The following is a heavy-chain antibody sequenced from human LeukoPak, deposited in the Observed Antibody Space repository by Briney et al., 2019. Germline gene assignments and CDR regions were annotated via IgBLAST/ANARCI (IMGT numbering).Heavy chain of an antibody. CDR1: GYTFTGYY. J-gene: IGHJ4*02. D-gene: IGHD5-24*01. CDR3: ARTVEMASFFDY. Sequence: GASVKVSCKASGYTFTGYYMHWVRQAPGQGLEWMGIINPSGGSTTYAQKFQGRVTLTRDTSTSTVYMEMSGLRSEDTAVYYCARTVEMASFFDYWGQGTLVTVSS. CDR2: INPSGGST. V-gene: IGHV1-46*01.